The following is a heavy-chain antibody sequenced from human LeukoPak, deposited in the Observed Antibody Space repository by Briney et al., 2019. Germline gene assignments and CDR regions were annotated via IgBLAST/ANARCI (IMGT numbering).Heavy chain of an antibody. D-gene: IGHD1-1*01. CDR2: IYRGGST. CDR3: ARGGLETAVKYFFDY. V-gene: IGHV3-66*01. Sequence: GSLLLSCTASGFPVSTNYVSWVRPAPGKGLEWVSTIYRGGSTYYADSVKGRFTISRDNSKNTVYLQINTLRVEDTAVYYCARGGLETAVKYFFDYWGQGTLITVSS. J-gene: IGHJ4*02. CDR1: GFPVSTNY.